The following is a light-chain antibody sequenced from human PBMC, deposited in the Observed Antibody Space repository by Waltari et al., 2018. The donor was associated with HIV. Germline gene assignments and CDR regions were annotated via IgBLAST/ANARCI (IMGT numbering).Light chain of an antibody. V-gene: IGLV1-44*01. CDR3: AAWDDSLSGWV. CDR1: SSNVGGHG. Sequence: VLPPPPSASVTPGQSVTIPCSGSSSNVGGHGARWYPHVPRTAPNLLMYGDDQRPSGVPARFSGSTSATSASLAISGLQSEDEADYYCAAWDDSLSGWVFGGGTKVTVL. J-gene: IGLJ3*02. CDR2: GDD.